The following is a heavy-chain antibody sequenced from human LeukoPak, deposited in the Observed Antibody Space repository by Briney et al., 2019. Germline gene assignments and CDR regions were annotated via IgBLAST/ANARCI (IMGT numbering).Heavy chain of an antibody. CDR1: GGSFSGYY. CDR2: INHSGST. CDR3: ASCPDYGDYVGLNWFDP. D-gene: IGHD4-17*01. J-gene: IGHJ5*02. V-gene: IGHV4-34*01. Sequence: PSETLSLTCAVYGGSFSGYYWSWIRQPPGKGLEWIGAINHSGSTNYNPSLKSRVTISVDTSKNQFSLKLSSVTAADTAVYYCASCPDYGDYVGLNWFDPWGQGTLVTVSS.